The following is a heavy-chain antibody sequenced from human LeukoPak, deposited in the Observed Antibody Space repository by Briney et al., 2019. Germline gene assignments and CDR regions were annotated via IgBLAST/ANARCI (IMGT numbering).Heavy chain of an antibody. V-gene: IGHV3-21*04. D-gene: IGHD3-22*01. CDR2: ISSSSSYI. CDR1: GFTFSSYS. CDR3: AKQNPNYHDSSGSMAVANFFGP. Sequence: PGGSLRLSCAASGFTFSSYSMNWVRQAPGKGLEWVSSISSSSSYIYYADSVKGRFTTSRDNSKSTLYLQMNSLRAEDTALYYCAKQNPNYHDSSGSMAVANFFGPWGQGALVTVSS. J-gene: IGHJ5*02.